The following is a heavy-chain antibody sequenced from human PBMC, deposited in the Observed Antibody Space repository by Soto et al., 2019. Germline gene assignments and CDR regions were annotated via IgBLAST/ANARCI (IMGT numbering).Heavy chain of an antibody. CDR1: GFTFSSYG. V-gene: IGHV3-30*03. CDR2: ISYDGSNK. CDR3: VTLIAVAGDFDY. Sequence: PGGSLRLSCAASGFTFSSYGMHWVRQAPGKGLEWVAVISYDGSNKYYADSVKGRFTISRDNSKNTLYLQMNSLRAEDTAVYYCVTLIAVAGDFDYWGQGTLVTVSS. D-gene: IGHD6-19*01. J-gene: IGHJ4*02.